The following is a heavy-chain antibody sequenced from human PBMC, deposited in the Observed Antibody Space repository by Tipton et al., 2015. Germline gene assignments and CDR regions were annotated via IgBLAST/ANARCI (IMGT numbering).Heavy chain of an antibody. CDR3: VRAYTNAPGAY. CDR1: GFTFSSYA. Sequence: GSLRLSCAASGFTFSSYAMNWVRQAPGKGLEWVSSISSSSSYIYYADSVKGRFTISRDNAKNSLYLQMNSLRPEDAAFYYCVRAYTNAPGAYWGQGTLVTVSS. V-gene: IGHV3-21*04. CDR2: ISSSSSYI. D-gene: IGHD2-2*02. J-gene: IGHJ4*02.